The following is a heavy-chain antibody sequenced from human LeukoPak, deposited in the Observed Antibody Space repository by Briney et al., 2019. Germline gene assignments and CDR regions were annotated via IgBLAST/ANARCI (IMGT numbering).Heavy chain of an antibody. CDR2: IYYSGST. J-gene: IGHJ2*01. Sequence: SETLSLTCTVSGFSISCYYWSWIRQPPGKGLEWIGYIYYSGSTTYNPSLKSRVTVSVDTSRNQFSLKLSSVTAADTAVYYCARATSYSDTSVYVGFVWRFDLWGRGTLVTVSS. CDR3: ARATSYSDTSVYVGFVWRFDL. CDR1: GFSISCYY. D-gene: IGHD3-22*01. V-gene: IGHV4-59*01.